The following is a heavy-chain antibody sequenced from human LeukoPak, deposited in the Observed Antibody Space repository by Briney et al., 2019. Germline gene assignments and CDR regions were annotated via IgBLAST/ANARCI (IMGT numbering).Heavy chain of an antibody. V-gene: IGHV3-7*03. D-gene: IGHD6-13*01. CDR1: GFTFSKFW. CDR3: ATSTEAAGSD. CDR2: IKQDGSVK. J-gene: IGHJ4*02. Sequence: TGGSLRLSCAAFGFTFSKFWMSWVRQAPGKGLKWVANIKQDGSVKYYVDSVKGRFTISRDNAENSLYLQMNSLRVEDTAVYYCATSTEAAGSDWGQGTLVTVSS.